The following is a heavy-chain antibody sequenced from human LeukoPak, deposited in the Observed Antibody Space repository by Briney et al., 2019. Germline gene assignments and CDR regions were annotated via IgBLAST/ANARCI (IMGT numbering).Heavy chain of an antibody. D-gene: IGHD2-2*01. CDR2: FDPEDGET. V-gene: IGHV1-24*01. CDR1: GYTLTELS. J-gene: IGHJ5*02. CDR3: ARAVRVVPAATYWFDP. Sequence: ASVKVSCKVSGYTLTELSMHWVRQAPGKGLEWMGGFDPEDGETIYAQKFQGRVTMTEDTSTDTAYMELSSLRSEDTAVYYCARAVRVVPAATYWFDPWGQGTLVTVSS.